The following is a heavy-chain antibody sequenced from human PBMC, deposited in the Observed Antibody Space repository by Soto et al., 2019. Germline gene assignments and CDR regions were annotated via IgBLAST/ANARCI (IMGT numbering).Heavy chain of an antibody. CDR2: IYYSGST. V-gene: IGHV4-59*08. Sequence: SETLSLACTVSGGSISSYYWSWIRQPPGKGLEWIGYIYYSGSTNYNPSLKSRVTISVDTSKNQFSLKLSSVTAADTAVYYCARHGLQGAYYYYMDVWGKGTTVT. CDR3: ARHGLQGAYYYYMDV. D-gene: IGHD1-1*01. CDR1: GGSISSYY. J-gene: IGHJ6*03.